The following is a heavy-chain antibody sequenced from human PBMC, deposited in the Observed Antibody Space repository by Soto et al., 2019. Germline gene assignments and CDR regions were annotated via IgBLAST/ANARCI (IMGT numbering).Heavy chain of an antibody. Sequence: GGSLRRSCAASGFTFSRYAMSWVREAPGKGLEWVSAISGSGGSTYYADSVKGRFTISRDNSKNTLYLQMNSLRAEDTAVYYCAKEEDYDFWSGYYSVWGQGTTVTVSS. CDR3: AKEEDYDFWSGYYSV. CDR2: ISGSGGST. D-gene: IGHD3-3*01. V-gene: IGHV3-23*01. J-gene: IGHJ6*02. CDR1: GFTFSRYA.